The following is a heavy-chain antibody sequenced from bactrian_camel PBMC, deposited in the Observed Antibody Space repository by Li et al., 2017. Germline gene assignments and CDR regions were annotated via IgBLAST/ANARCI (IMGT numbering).Heavy chain of an antibody. J-gene: IGHJ7*01. Sequence: VQLVESGGGLVQPGGSLRLSCAASGFAFSTYYMSWVRQAPGKGLEWVSSISSLGALTYYADSVKGQFTISRDNAKNTLHLQMNSLKSEDTAVYYCATDMRGAWFLYGISYWGRGTQVTV. D-gene: IGHD2*01. CDR2: ISSLGALT. V-gene: IGHV3S40*01. CDR1: GFAFSTYY.